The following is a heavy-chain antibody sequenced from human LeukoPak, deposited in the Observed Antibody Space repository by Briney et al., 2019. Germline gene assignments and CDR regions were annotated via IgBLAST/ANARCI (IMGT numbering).Heavy chain of an antibody. CDR3: ARDSGGSYYLGYFDY. J-gene: IGHJ4*02. D-gene: IGHD1-26*01. CDR1: GYSISGGYY. CDR2: IYESGST. Sequence: PSETLSLTCAVSGYSISGGYYWAWVRQPPGKGLEWIGSIYESGSTYYNPSLKSRVTISVDTSKNQFSLKLSSVTAADTAVYYCARDSGGSYYLGYFDYWGQGTLVTVSS. V-gene: IGHV4-38-2*02.